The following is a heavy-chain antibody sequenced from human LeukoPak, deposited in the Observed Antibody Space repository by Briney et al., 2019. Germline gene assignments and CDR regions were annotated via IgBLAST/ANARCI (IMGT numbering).Heavy chain of an antibody. D-gene: IGHD3-10*01. Sequence: PGGSLRLSCAASGFTFSSYGMHWVRQAPGKGLEWVAFIRYDGSNKYYVDSVKGRFTISRDNSKNTLYLQMNSLRAEDTAVYFCARDVTMVRGAQDYYGMDVWGQGTTVTVSS. CDR1: GFTFSSYG. CDR3: ARDVTMVRGAQDYYGMDV. J-gene: IGHJ6*02. CDR2: IRYDGSNK. V-gene: IGHV3-30*02.